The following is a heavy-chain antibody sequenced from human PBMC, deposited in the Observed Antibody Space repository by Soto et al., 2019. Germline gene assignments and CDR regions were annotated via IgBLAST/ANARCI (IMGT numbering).Heavy chain of an antibody. J-gene: IGHJ4*02. Sequence: QVHLVQSGAEVKKPGASVKVSCKGSGYAFTTYGVTWVRQAPGQGLEWMGWISAHNGNTNYAQKLQGRVTVTRDTATSTGYMELRRLRSDDTAVYYCARGRDGAYWGQGAVVTVSS. CDR3: ARGRDGAY. V-gene: IGHV1-18*01. CDR2: ISAHNGNT. D-gene: IGHD3-10*01. CDR1: GYAFTTYG.